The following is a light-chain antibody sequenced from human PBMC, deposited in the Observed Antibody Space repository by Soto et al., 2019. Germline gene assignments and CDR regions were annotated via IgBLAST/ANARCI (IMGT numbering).Light chain of an antibody. J-gene: IGLJ1*01. CDR3: AAWDDGLTGLFV. CDR2: NNN. V-gene: IGLV1-44*01. CDR1: SSNIGTNS. Sequence: QSVLTQPPSASGTPGQSVTISCSGSSSNIGTNSVNWYQHLSGTAPKLLIYNNNQRPSGVPDRFSGSKSDTSASLAIGGLQSEDEADYYCAAWDDGLTGLFVFGNGNKVTVL.